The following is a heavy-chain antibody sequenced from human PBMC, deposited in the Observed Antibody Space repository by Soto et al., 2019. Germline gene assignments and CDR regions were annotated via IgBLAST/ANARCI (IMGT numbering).Heavy chain of an antibody. CDR1: GFSFNTYT. Sequence: GGSLRLSCAASGFSFNTYTMHWVRQAPGKGLEWVAVISSDGGDKYYADSEKGRFAISRDNSKNTLFLQMNSLRVEDTAVYFCARQDCSSTSCYRPFNSWGQGTLVTVSS. V-gene: IGHV3-30*09. CDR3: ARQDCSSTSCYRPFNS. D-gene: IGHD2-2*01. CDR2: ISSDGGDK. J-gene: IGHJ4*02.